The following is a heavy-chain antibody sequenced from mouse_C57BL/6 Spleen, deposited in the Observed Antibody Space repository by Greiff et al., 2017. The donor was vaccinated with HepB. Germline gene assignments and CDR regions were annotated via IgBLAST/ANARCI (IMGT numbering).Heavy chain of an antibody. Sequence: QVQLKESGAELVRPGTSVKVSCKASGYAFTNYLIEWVKQRPGQGLEWIGVINPGSGGTNYNEKFKGKATLTADKSSSTAYMQLSSLTSEDSAVYFCARYSNWDLFAYWGQGTLVTVSA. CDR2: INPGSGGT. D-gene: IGHD4-1*01. CDR1: GYAFTNYL. CDR3: ARYSNWDLFAY. J-gene: IGHJ3*01. V-gene: IGHV1-54*01.